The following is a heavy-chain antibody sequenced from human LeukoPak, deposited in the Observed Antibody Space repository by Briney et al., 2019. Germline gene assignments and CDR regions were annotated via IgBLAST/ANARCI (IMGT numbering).Heavy chain of an antibody. J-gene: IGHJ4*02. V-gene: IGHV4-4*07. CDR2: IFSSGTT. CDR3: ARGGVLGVPNYFDS. Sequence: PSETLSLTCTVSGGSISGYYWNWIRQPAGKGLEWIGRIFSSGTTNYNPSFKSRITVSVDMSKNQFSLKLSSVTAADAAVYYCARGGVLGVPNYFDSWGQGTLVTVSS. CDR1: GGSISGYY. D-gene: IGHD3-10*01.